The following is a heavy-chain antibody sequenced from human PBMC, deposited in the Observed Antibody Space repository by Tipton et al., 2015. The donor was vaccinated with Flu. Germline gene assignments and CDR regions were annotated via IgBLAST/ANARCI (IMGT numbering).Heavy chain of an antibody. CDR3: TRGLGWLVET. J-gene: IGHJ5*02. V-gene: IGHV3-7*01. D-gene: IGHD6-19*01. Sequence: GSLRLSCAASGFTFSDFWMKWVRQAPGKGLEWVANIKQDGSENYYVDSVKGRFTISRDNMKKSLYLQMNSLRVEDTAVYYCTRGLGWLVETWGQGTLVTVSS. CDR2: IKQDGSEN. CDR1: GFTFSDFW.